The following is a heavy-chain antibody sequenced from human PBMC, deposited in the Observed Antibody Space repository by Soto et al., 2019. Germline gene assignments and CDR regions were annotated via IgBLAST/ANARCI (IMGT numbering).Heavy chain of an antibody. CDR2: ISYDGSNK. Sequence: QVQLVESGGVVVQPGRSLRLSCAASGFTFSSYGMHWVRQAPGKGLEWVAVISYDGSNKYYADSVKGRFTISRDNSKNTLYLQMNSQRTDDTAEYHGATRTGTNLDCWGHGYQVTVS. J-gene: IGHJ4*01. D-gene: IGHD1-1*01. CDR1: GFTFSSYG. CDR3: ATRTGTNLDC. V-gene: IGHV3-30*03.